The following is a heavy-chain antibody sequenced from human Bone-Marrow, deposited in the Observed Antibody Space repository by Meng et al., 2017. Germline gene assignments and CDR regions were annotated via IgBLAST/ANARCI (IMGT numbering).Heavy chain of an antibody. Sequence: GGSLRLSCAASGFTLSDHYMTWIRQAPGKGLEWVSYISSSGTAIYYADSVKGRFTISRDTAKNSLYLQMNSLRGEDTAVYYCARDPRRRSYYYNGMDVWCQGTTVTVSS. CDR3: ARDPRRRSYYYNGMDV. J-gene: IGHJ6*02. D-gene: IGHD5-24*01. V-gene: IGHV3-11*04. CDR1: GFTLSDHY. CDR2: ISSSGTAI.